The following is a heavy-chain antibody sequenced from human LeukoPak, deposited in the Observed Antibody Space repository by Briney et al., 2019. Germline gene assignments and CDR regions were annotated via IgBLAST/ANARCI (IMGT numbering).Heavy chain of an antibody. J-gene: IGHJ6*02. CDR1: GFTFSSYA. D-gene: IGHD3-10*01. Sequence: PGGSLRLSCAASGFTFSSYAMSWVRQAPGKGLEWVSAISGSGGSTYYADSVKGRFTISRDNSKNTLYLQMNSLRAEDTAVYYCAKSSRVRGVILHYGMDAWGQGTTVTVSS. V-gene: IGHV3-23*01. CDR2: ISGSGGST. CDR3: AKSSRVRGVILHYGMDA.